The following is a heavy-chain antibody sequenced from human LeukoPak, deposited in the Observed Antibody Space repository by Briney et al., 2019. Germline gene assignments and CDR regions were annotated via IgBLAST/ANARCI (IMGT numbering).Heavy chain of an antibody. J-gene: IGHJ4*02. CDR3: ARAWNGCSDY. CDR1: GYTFTGHG. D-gene: IGHD4/OR15-4a*01. CDR2: ISTYNGNT. V-gene: IGHV1-18*01. Sequence: ASVKVSCKASGYTFTGHGFSWVRQAPGQGLEWMGWISTYNGNTNYAQKLQDRVTMTTDTSTSTAYMELRSLRSDDTAVYYCARAWNGCSDYWGQGTLVTVSS.